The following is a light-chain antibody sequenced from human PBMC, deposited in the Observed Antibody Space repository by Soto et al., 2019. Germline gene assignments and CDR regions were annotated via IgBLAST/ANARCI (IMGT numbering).Light chain of an antibody. CDR1: QDISNY. CDR2: DAS. CDR3: QQYDNLPLT. V-gene: IGKV1-33*01. J-gene: IGKJ4*01. Sequence: DIQMTQSPSSLSASVVDRATITFQASQDISNYLNWYQQKPGKAPKLLIYDASNLETGVPSRFSGSGSGTDFTFTISSLQPEDIATYYCQQYDNLPLTFGGGTKVDIK.